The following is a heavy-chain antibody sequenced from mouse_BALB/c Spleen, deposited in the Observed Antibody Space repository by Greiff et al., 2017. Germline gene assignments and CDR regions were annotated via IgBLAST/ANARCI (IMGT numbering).Heavy chain of an antibody. D-gene: IGHD2-3*01. J-gene: IGHJ3*01. V-gene: IGHV1-59*01. CDR3: TRSVGGYYKDWFAY. CDR1: GYTFTSYW. CDR2: IDPSDSYT. Sequence: QVQLQQPGSELVRPGASVKLSCKASGYTFTSYWMHWVKQRHGQGLEWIGVIDPSDSYTSYNQKFKGKATLTVDTSSSTAYMQLSSLTSEDSAVYYCTRSVGGYYKDWFAYWGQGTLVTVSA.